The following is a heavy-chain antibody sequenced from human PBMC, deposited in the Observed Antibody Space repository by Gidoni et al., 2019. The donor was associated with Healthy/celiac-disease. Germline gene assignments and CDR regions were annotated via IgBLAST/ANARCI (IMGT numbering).Heavy chain of an antibody. Sequence: QVQLQESGPGLVKPSGTLSLTCAVSGGSIRSSNWWSWVRQPPGKGLEWIGEIYHSGSTNYNPSLKSRVTISVDKSKNQFSLKLSSVTAADTAVYYCAREPYDYVWGSYRQDAFDIWGQGTMVTVSS. V-gene: IGHV4-4*02. J-gene: IGHJ3*02. CDR1: GGSIRSSNW. CDR2: IYHSGST. D-gene: IGHD3-16*02. CDR3: AREPYDYVWGSYRQDAFDI.